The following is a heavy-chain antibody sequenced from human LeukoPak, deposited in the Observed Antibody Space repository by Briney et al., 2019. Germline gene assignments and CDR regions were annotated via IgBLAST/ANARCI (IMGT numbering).Heavy chain of an antibody. CDR3: AGLRGGATPFDY. D-gene: IGHD1-26*01. Sequence: PSESLSLTCTVPGGSISSSSYYWGWIRQPPGKGLEWIGSIYYSGSTYYNPSLKSRVTISVDTSKNQFSLKLSSVTAADTAVYYCAGLRGGATPFDYWGQGTLVTVSS. V-gene: IGHV4-39*01. J-gene: IGHJ4*02. CDR2: IYYSGST. CDR1: GGSISSSSYY.